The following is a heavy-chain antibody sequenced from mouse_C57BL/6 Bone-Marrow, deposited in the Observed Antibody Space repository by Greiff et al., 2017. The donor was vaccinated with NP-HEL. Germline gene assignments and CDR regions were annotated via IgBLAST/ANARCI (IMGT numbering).Heavy chain of an antibody. CDR1: GIDFSRYW. D-gene: IGHD2-5*01. CDR3: ARPYYSNYVHWYFDV. V-gene: IGHV4-1*01. CDR2: INPDSSTI. J-gene: IGHJ1*03. Sequence: EVKVIESGGGLVQPGGSLKLSCAASGIDFSRYWMSWVRRAPGKGLEWIGEINPDSSTINYAPSLKDKFIISRDNAKNTLYLQMSKVRSEDTALYYCARPYYSNYVHWYFDVWGTGTTVTVSS.